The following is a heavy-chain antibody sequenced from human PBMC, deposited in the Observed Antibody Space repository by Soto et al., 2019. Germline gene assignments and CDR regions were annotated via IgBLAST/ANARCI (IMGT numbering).Heavy chain of an antibody. J-gene: IGHJ5*02. CDR3: AKARGSYYGSGSYDP. CDR2: ISGSGGST. Sequence: PGGSLRLSCAASGFTFSSYAMSWVRQAPGKGLEWVSAISGSGGSTYYADSVKGRFTISRDNSKNTLYLQMNSLRAEDTAVYYCAKARGSYYGSGSYDPPSQGTLVTV. D-gene: IGHD3-10*01. V-gene: IGHV3-23*01. CDR1: GFTFSSYA.